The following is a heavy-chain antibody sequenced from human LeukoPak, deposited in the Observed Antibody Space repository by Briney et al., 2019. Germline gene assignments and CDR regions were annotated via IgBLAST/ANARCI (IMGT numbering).Heavy chain of an antibody. V-gene: IGHV1-46*01. Sequence: ASVKVSCKASGYTFTSYYMSWVRQAPGQGLEWMGTINPTGGTTRNAQNIQGRVTMTRDTSTSTVYMELSSLSSEDTAMYYCARLDSSWYYYWGQGTLVTVSS. J-gene: IGHJ4*02. CDR1: GYTFTSYY. CDR2: INPTGGTT. CDR3: ARLDSSWYYY. D-gene: IGHD6-13*01.